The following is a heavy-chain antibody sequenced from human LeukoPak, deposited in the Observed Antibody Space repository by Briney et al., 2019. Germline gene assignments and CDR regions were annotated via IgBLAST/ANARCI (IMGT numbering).Heavy chain of an antibody. D-gene: IGHD3-22*01. CDR2: IIPIFGTA. J-gene: IGHJ3*02. CDR1: GGTFSSYA. V-gene: IGHV1-69*05. CDR3: ARDRGSSGYYFRDAFDI. Sequence: ASVKVSCKASGGTFSSYAISWVRQAPGQGLEWMGGIIPIFGTANYAQKFQGRVTITTDESTNTAYMELSSLTSEDTALYYCARDRGSSGYYFRDAFDIWGQGTMVTVSS.